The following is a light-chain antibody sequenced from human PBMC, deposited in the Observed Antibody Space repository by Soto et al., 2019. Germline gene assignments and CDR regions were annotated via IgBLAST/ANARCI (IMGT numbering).Light chain of an antibody. J-gene: IGLJ1*01. V-gene: IGLV1-40*01. CDR1: NSNIGAPFD. Sequence: QSVLTHPPSVSGAPGQRVTISCSQRNSNIGAPFDVHWYQVLPGAAPKLLMYANANRPSGVPDRFSGSKSGTSASLAITGLQAEDEAEYYCQSYDSSLRLYVFGTGTKVTVL. CDR3: QSYDSSLRLYV. CDR2: ANA.